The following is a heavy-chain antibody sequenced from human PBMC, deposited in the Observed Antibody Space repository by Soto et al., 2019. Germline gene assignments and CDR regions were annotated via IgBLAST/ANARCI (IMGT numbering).Heavy chain of an antibody. V-gene: IGHV2-5*02. D-gene: IGHD4-17*01. CDR2: IYWDDDK. CDR3: AHLALTVTTWDY. CDR1: GFSLRTSGVG. J-gene: IGHJ4*02. Sequence: QITLKESGPTLVKPTQTLTLTCSFSGFSLRTSGVGVGWIRQPPGKALEWLALIYWDDDKRYSPSLKSRLTVTKDTSKNQVFLTMTNMDPVDTATYFCAHLALTVTTWDYWGQGTLVTVSS.